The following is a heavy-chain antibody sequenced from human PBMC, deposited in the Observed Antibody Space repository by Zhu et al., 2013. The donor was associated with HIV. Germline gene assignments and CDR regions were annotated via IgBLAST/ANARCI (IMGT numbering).Heavy chain of an antibody. J-gene: IGHJ6*02. Sequence: QVQLVQSGAEVKKPGASVKVSCKASGYTFTGYYMHWVRQAPGQGLEWMGWMNPNSGNTGYAQKFQGRVTMTRNTSISTAYMELSSLRSEDTAVYYCARRGKVALGMDVWGQGTTVTVSS. CDR3: ARRGKVALGMDV. V-gene: IGHV1-8*02. CDR1: GYTFTGYY. D-gene: IGHD5-12*01. CDR2: MNPNSGNT.